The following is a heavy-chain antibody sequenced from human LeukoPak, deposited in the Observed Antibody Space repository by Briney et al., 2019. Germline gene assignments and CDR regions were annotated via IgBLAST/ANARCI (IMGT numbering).Heavy chain of an antibody. J-gene: IGHJ4*02. V-gene: IGHV4-59*11. Sequence: KPSETLSLTCAVSGGSISSRYWSWLRQPPGEGLEWIAYIHYTGRTNYNPSLKGRVTISVDTSNSQFSLNLNSVTAADTAVYYCARGAGWYDYWGQGTLVTVSS. CDR2: IHYTGRT. CDR3: ARGAGWYDY. CDR1: GGSISSRY. D-gene: IGHD6-19*01.